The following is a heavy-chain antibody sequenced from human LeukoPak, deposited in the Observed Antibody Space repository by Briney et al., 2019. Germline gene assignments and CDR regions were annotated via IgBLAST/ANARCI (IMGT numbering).Heavy chain of an antibody. CDR1: VGSISSSSYY. CDR2: IYYSGST. CDR3: ASEYGTITMVRGVINY. Sequence: PSETLSLTCTVSVGSISSSSYYWGWIRQPPGRGLEWIGSIYYSGSTYYNPSLKSRATISVDTSKNQFSLKLSSVTAADTAVYYCASEYGTITMVRGVINYWGQGTLVTVSS. D-gene: IGHD3-10*01. J-gene: IGHJ4*02. V-gene: IGHV4-39*01.